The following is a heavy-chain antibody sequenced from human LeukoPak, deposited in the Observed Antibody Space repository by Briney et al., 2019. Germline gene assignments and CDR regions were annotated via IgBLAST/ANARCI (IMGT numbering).Heavy chain of an antibody. CDR3: AGGVREVTIDY. V-gene: IGHV4-59*11. D-gene: IGHD2-8*02. CDR1: GGSISSHY. CDR2: IYYTGRT. J-gene: IGHJ4*02. Sequence: SETLSLTCTVSGGSISSHYWSWIRQPPGKGLEWIGYIYYTGRTNSNPSLKSRVTISMDTSKSQFSLKVNSLTAADTAVYYCAGGVREVTIDYWGRGTLVTVSS.